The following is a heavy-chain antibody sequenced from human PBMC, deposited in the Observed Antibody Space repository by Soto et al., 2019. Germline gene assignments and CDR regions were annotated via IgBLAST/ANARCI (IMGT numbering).Heavy chain of an antibody. D-gene: IGHD2-15*01. Sequence: SETLSLTCTVSGGSISYYYWSWIRQPPGKGLEWIGYMYYSGGSNYNPSLNSRVTISVDTSKNQFSLKLTSVTAADTAVYHCARGRYCNGSACRGTFYYFQYGMDVWGQGTTVTVSS. CDR3: ARGRYCNGSACRGTFYYFQYGMDV. CDR2: MYYSGGS. CDR1: GGSISYYY. J-gene: IGHJ6*02. V-gene: IGHV4-59*01.